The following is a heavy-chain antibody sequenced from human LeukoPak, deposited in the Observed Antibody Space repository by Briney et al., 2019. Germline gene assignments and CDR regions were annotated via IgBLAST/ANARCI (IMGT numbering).Heavy chain of an antibody. J-gene: IGHJ3*02. CDR2: ISYDGSNK. CDR3: ARGRRDCSGDCYVAFDI. Sequence: GGSLRLSCAASGFTFSSYAMHWVRQAPGKGLEWAAVISYDGSNKYYADSVKGRFTISRDNSKNTLFLQMNSLRAEDTAVYYCARGRRDCSGDCYVAFDIWGQGTMVTVSS. D-gene: IGHD2-21*02. V-gene: IGHV3-30*14. CDR1: GFTFSSYA.